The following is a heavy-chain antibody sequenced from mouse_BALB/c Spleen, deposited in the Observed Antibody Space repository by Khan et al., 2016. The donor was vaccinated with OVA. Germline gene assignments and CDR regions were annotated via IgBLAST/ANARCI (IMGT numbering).Heavy chain of an antibody. CDR3: ARNYDYDEGLAY. CDR2: IWSGGST. D-gene: IGHD2-4*01. J-gene: IGHJ3*01. Sequence: VELVESGPGLVQPSQSLSITCTVSGFSLTTYGVHWVRQSPGKGLEWLGVIWSGGSTDYNTAFISRLSISKDSSKSQVFVKMNSLQVNDTAIYYCARNYDYDEGLAYWGQGTLVTVSA. V-gene: IGHV2-2*02. CDR1: GFSLTTYG.